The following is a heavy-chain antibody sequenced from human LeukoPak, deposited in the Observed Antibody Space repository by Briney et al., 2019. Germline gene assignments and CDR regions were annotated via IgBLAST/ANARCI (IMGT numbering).Heavy chain of an antibody. Sequence: ASVKVSCKASGYTFTNYTLNWVRQAPGQGLEWMGWIDTNTGNPTYAQGFTGRFVFSLDTSVSTAYLQISSLKAEDTAVYYCARSLTGYYDFWSGYYTHYYFDYWGQGTLVTVSS. CDR2: IDTNTGNP. D-gene: IGHD3-3*01. V-gene: IGHV7-4-1*02. J-gene: IGHJ4*02. CDR3: ARSLTGYYDFWSGYYTHYYFDY. CDR1: GYTFTNYT.